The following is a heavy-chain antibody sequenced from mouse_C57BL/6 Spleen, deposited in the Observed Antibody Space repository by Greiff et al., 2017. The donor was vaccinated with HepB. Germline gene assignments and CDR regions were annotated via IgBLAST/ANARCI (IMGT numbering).Heavy chain of an antibody. Sequence: VQLQESGAELVRPGTSVKMSCKASGYTFTNYWIGWAKQRPGHGLEWIGDIYPGGGYTNYNEKFKGKATLTADKSSSTAYTQFSSLTSEDSAIYYCARKETAQGYFDYWGQGTTLTVSS. CDR2: IYPGGGYT. D-gene: IGHD3-2*02. CDR1: GYTFTNYW. J-gene: IGHJ2*01. CDR3: ARKETAQGYFDY. V-gene: IGHV1-63*01.